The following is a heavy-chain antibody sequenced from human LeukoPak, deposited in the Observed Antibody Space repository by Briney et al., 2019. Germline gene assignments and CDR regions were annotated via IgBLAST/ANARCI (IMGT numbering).Heavy chain of an antibody. J-gene: IGHJ5*02. CDR2: IYPDDSDT. CDR1: GYSFTNYW. Sequence: GESLKISCKGSGYSFTNYWIGWVRQMPGKGLEWMGIIYPDDSDTRYSPSFQGQVTMSADKSISTAFVQWSSLKASDTAMYYCARYYGSGSSYSYGFDTWGQGTLVTVSS. CDR3: ARYYGSGSSYSYGFDT. D-gene: IGHD3-10*01. V-gene: IGHV5-51*01.